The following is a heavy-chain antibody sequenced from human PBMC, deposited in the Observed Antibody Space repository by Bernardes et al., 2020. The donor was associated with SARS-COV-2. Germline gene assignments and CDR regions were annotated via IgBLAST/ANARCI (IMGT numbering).Heavy chain of an antibody. J-gene: IGHJ3*02. CDR2: VNQDGSEK. CDR3: ARAGVGSYYDILTGSTAFDI. D-gene: IGHD3-9*01. V-gene: IGHV3-7*01. CDR1: GFTFSSYW. Sequence: GGSLRLSCAASGFTFSSYWMNWVRQAPGKGLEWVANVNQDGSEKYYVDSVRGRLTISRDNAKNSMYLQMNSLRAEDTAVYYCARAGVGSYYDILTGSTAFDIWGQGTVVTVSS.